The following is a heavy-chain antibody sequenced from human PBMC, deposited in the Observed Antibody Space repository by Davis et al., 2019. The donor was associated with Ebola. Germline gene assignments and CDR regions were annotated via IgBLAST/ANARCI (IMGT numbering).Heavy chain of an antibody. Sequence: MPSETLSLTCAVSGGSISSSNWWSWVRQPPGKGLEWIGEIYHSGSTHYNPSLKSRVTISVDKSKNQFSLKLSSVNAADTAVYYCARSSSWYRYFDYWGQGTLVTVSS. CDR2: IYHSGST. J-gene: IGHJ4*02. V-gene: IGHV4-4*02. CDR3: ARSSSWYRYFDY. CDR1: GGSISSSNW. D-gene: IGHD6-13*01.